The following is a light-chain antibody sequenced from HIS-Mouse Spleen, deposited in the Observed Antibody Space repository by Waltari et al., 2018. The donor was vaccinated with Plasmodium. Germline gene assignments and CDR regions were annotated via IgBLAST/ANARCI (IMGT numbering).Light chain of an antibody. CDR2: KVS. V-gene: IGKV2-30*02. J-gene: IGKJ2*01. Sequence: DVVMTQSPLSLPVTLGQPASISCRSSQSLVHSDGNTYLNWFQQRPGKSPRRLIYKVSNRDSGVPDRFSSSESGTDFTLKISRVEAEDVGVYYCMQGTHWPPYTFGQGTKLEIK. CDR1: QSLVHSDGNTY. CDR3: MQGTHWPPYT.